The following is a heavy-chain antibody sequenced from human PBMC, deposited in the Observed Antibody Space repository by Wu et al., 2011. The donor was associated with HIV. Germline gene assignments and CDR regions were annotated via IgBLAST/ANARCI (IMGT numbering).Heavy chain of an antibody. V-gene: IGHV1-69*14. CDR3: ARRVYGSGRTDNNDYYYYGMDV. Sequence: QVQLVQSGAEVKKPGSSVKVSCKASGDTFSTYGINWVRQAPGQGLEWMGGIIPILGTVKYAQKFQGRVTITADKSTSTAYMELSSLRSEDTAVYYCARRVYGSGRTDNNDYYYYGMDVWGQGTTVTVSS. D-gene: IGHD3-10*01. J-gene: IGHJ6*02. CDR2: IIPILGTV. CDR1: GDTFSTYG.